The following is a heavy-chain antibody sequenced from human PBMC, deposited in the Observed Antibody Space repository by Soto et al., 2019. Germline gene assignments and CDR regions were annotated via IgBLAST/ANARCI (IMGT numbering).Heavy chain of an antibody. CDR1: GGSISSSSYY. J-gene: IGHJ4*02. V-gene: IGHV4-39*01. Sequence: QPQLQESGPGLVKPSETLSLTCTVSGGSISSSSYYWGWIRQPPGKGLEWIGSIYYSGSTYYNPSLKSRVTISVDTSKNQFSLKLSSVTAADTAVYYCAGGIGAAGFDYWGQGTLVTVSS. CDR2: IYYSGST. D-gene: IGHD6-13*01. CDR3: AGGIGAAGFDY.